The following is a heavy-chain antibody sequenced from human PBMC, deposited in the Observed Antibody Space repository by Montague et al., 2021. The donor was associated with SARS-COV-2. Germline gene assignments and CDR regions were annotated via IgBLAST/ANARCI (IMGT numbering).Heavy chain of an antibody. CDR1: VGSFSGYY. D-gene: IGHD3-22*01. CDR2: ISDSGGST. CDR3: AKGGERITMIVVVITLADFDY. J-gene: IGHJ4*02. Sequence: ETLSLTCAVYVGSFSGYYWSWIRQSPGKGLEWVSGISDSGGSTYYADSVKGRFTISRDNSKNTLYLQMNSLRAEDTAVYYCAKGGERITMIVVVITLADFDYWGQGTLVTVSS. V-gene: IGHV3-23*01.